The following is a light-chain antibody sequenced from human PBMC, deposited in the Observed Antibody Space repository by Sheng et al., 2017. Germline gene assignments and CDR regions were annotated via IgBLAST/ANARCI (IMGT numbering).Light chain of an antibody. CDR1: NIGSKS. V-gene: IGLV3-21*03. Sequence: SYELTQPPSVSVAPGKTARITCGGNNIGSKSVHWYQQKPGQAPVLVVYDDRDRPSGIPERFSGSNSGNTATLTISRVEAGDEADYYCQVWDSSSDHWVFGGGTKLTVL. CDR3: QVWDSSSDHWV. CDR2: DDR. J-gene: IGLJ3*02.